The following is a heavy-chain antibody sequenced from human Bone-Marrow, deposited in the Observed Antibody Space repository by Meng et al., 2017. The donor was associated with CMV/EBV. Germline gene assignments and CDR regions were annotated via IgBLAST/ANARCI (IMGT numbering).Heavy chain of an antibody. V-gene: IGHV1-18*01. CDR3: ARVSHYYYYGMDV. Sequence: ASVKVSCKASGYTFTSYGISWVRQAPGQGLEWMGWISAYNGNTNYAQKLQGRVTMTTDTSTSTAYMELRSLRSEDTAVYYCARVSHYYYYGMDVWGQGTTVTVSS. CDR2: ISAYNGNT. CDR1: GYTFTSYG. J-gene: IGHJ6*02.